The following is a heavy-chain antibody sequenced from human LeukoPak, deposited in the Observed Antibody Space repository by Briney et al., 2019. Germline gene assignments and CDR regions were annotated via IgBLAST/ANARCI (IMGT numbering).Heavy chain of an antibody. J-gene: IGHJ3*02. V-gene: IGHV3-15*01. CDR1: GFTFSNAW. CDR2: IKSKTDGGTT. CDR3: TTDRELRYDAFDI. Sequence: GGSLRLSSADSGFTFSNAWMSWVRQAPGKGLEWVGRIKSKTDGGTTDYAAPVKGRFTISRDDSKNTLYLQMNSLKTEDTAVYYCTTDRELRYDAFDIWGQGTMVTVSS. D-gene: IGHD1-7*01.